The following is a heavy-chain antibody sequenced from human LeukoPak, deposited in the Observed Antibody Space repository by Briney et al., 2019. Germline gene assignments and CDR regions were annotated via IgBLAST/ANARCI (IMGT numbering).Heavy chain of an antibody. V-gene: IGHV3-74*01. J-gene: IGHJ4*02. CDR1: GFTFISYW. D-gene: IGHD3-22*01. Sequence: GGSLRLSCAASGFTFISYWMHWVRQAPGKGLVWVSRINSDGSTTSYAASVKGRFTISRDTAKNTLYLQMNSLRAEDTAVYYCAGGHHYYDSSAYYYWGQGTLVTVSP. CDR3: AGGHHYYDSSAYYY. CDR2: INSDGSTT.